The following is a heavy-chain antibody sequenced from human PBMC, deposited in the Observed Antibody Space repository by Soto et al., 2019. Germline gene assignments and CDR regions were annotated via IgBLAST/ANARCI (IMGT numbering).Heavy chain of an antibody. Sequence: PSETLSLTCTGSGDSISRGGYYWSWIRQRPGKVLEWIGYIYHRGIAYYNPSLRSRVAISLDTSKNQFSLKVTSMTAADTAIYYSARVQAQLVGVTATPSCFDPWGQGNQVT. V-gene: IGHV4-31*03. J-gene: IGHJ5*02. CDR3: ARVQAQLVGVTATPSCFDP. D-gene: IGHD2-21*02. CDR1: GDSISRGGYY. CDR2: IYHRGIA.